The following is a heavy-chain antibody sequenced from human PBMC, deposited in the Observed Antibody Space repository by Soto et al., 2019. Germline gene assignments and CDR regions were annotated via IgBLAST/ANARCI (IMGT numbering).Heavy chain of an antibody. Sequence: PGGSLRLSSAASGFTFRNYEMNWVRQAPGKGLEWLAYISRGADTTYHADSLKGRFTISRDDAKNSLYLQMYSLGAEDTAVYYCARLPDGFYFDSWGQGTPVTVSS. J-gene: IGHJ4*02. CDR2: ISRGADTT. CDR3: ARLPDGFYFDS. V-gene: IGHV3-48*03. CDR1: GFTFRNYE.